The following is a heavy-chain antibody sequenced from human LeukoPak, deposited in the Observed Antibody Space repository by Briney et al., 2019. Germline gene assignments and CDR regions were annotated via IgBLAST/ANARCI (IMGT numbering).Heavy chain of an antibody. D-gene: IGHD1-1*01. Sequence: PSESLSLTCAVYGGSFSGYYCSWIRQPPGKWLEWDGEINHSGRPTYNTSLKSRVPLSLDTSQKQFSRHLSSVALADTAVFYCARGHGNGFDYWGQGTLVTVSS. CDR1: GGSFSGYY. V-gene: IGHV4-34*01. J-gene: IGHJ4*02. CDR2: INHSGRP. CDR3: ARGHGNGFDY.